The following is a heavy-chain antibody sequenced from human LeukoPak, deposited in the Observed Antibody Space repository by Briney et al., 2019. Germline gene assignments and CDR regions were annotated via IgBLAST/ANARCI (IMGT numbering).Heavy chain of an antibody. J-gene: IGHJ4*02. CDR1: GGSISSSIYY. Sequence: PSETLSLTCIVSGGSISSSIYYWAWVRQPPGKGLEWIGTVFYNGATQYSPSLRSRVTISIDTSTNQFSLKLTSVTAADTALYYRAGATYGSGPKGPDYWGQGTLVTVSS. V-gene: IGHV4-39*07. CDR3: AGATYGSGPKGPDY. CDR2: VFYNGAT. D-gene: IGHD3-10*01.